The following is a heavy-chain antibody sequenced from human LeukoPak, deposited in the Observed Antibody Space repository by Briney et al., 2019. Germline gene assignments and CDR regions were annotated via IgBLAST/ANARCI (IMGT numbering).Heavy chain of an antibody. CDR3: AITYYYDSSGYYYDKCAFDI. CDR1: GGPISSYY. J-gene: IGHJ3*02. Sequence: KPSETLSLTCTVSGGPISSYYWSWIRQPAGKGLEWIGRIYTSGSTNYNPSLKSRVTMSVDTSKNQFSLKLSSVTAADPAVYYCAITYYYDSSGYYYDKCAFDIWGQGTMVTVSS. V-gene: IGHV4-4*07. CDR2: IYTSGST. D-gene: IGHD3-22*01.